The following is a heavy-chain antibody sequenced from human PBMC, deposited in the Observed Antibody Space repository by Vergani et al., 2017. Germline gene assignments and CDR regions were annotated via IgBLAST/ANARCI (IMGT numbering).Heavy chain of an antibody. V-gene: IGHV3-33*01. J-gene: IGHJ4*02. D-gene: IGHD6-19*01. Sequence: QVQLVESGGGVVQPGRSLRLSCAASGFTFSSYGMHWVRQAPGKGLEWVAVIWYDGSNKYYADSVKGRFTISRDNSKNTLYLQMNSLRAEDTAVYYCAREAGTLGSGWTRWCDYWGQGTLVTVSS. CDR2: IWYDGSNK. CDR1: GFTFSSYG. CDR3: AREAGTLGSGWTRWCDY.